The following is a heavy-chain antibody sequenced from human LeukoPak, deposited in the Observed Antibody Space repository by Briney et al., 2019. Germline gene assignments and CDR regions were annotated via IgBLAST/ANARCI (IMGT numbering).Heavy chain of an antibody. CDR2: ISSSGSTI. V-gene: IGHV3-48*03. CDR3: ARGGARSTSCYAVH. CDR1: GFTFSSYE. Sequence: GGSLRLSCAASGFTFSSYEMNWVRQAPGKGLEWVSYISSSGSTIYYADSVKGRFTISRDNAKNSLYLQMNSLGADDTAVYYCARGGARSTSCYAVHWGQGTLVTVSS. D-gene: IGHD2-2*01. J-gene: IGHJ4*02.